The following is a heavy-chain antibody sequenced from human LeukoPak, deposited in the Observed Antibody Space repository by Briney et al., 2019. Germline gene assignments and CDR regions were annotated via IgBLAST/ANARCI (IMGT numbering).Heavy chain of an antibody. CDR1: GYSFTSYW. V-gene: IGHV5-10-1*01. Sequence: GESLKISCKGFGYSFTSYWISWVRQMPGKGLEWMGRIDPSDSYTNYSPSFQGHVTISADKSISTAYLQWSSLKASDTAMYYCARDIVVVPAAIHYGMDVWGKGTTVTVSS. D-gene: IGHD2-2*01. J-gene: IGHJ6*04. CDR3: ARDIVVVPAAIHYGMDV. CDR2: IDPSDSYT.